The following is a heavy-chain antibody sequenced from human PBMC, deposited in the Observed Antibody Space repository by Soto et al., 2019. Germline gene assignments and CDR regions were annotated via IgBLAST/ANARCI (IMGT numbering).Heavy chain of an antibody. J-gene: IGHJ4*02. CDR3: AKRWRAGGHFDY. CDR2: VTIGRRT. CDR1: GFTFISYA. Sequence: PGGSLRLSCAASGFTFISYAIGWVRHGAWKWLEWVAVVTIGRRTHYADSVRGRFTISRDNSKNTLSLQMHSLTAEDTAVYFCAKRWRAGGHFDYWGERALIIVCS. D-gene: IGHD1-26*01. V-gene: IGHV3-23*01.